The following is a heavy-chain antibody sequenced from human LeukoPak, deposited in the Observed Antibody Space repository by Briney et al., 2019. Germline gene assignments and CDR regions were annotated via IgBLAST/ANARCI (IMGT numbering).Heavy chain of an antibody. Sequence: SETLSLTCTVSGGSISSYYWSWIRQPPGKGLEWIGYIYYSGRTNYNPSLRSRVTISVDTSKNQFSLKLSSVTAADTAVYYCARLGAQGYHFDYWGQGTLVTVSS. CDR1: GGSISSYY. J-gene: IGHJ4*02. CDR2: IYYSGRT. CDR3: ARLGAQGYHFDY. D-gene: IGHD1-1*01. V-gene: IGHV4-59*08.